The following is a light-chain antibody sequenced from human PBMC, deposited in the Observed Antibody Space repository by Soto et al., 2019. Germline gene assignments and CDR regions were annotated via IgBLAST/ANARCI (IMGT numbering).Light chain of an antibody. CDR1: STDVGGYNY. Sequence: QSVLTQPRSVSGSPGQSVTISCTGTSTDVGGYNYVAWYQQHPGEAPKLMIYDVSKRPSGVPDRFSGSKSGNTASLTISGLQPEDEADYYCCSYAGSYSLGVFGGGTKLTVL. V-gene: IGLV2-11*01. J-gene: IGLJ2*01. CDR2: DVS. CDR3: CSYAGSYSLGV.